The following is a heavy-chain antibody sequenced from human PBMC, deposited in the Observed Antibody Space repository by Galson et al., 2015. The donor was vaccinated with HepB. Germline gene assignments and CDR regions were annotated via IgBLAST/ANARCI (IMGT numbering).Heavy chain of an antibody. CDR2: IYYSGST. V-gene: IGHV4-39*01. J-gene: IGHJ4*02. CDR3: ARRYPEDPCGGDCPIEDYFDY. CDR1: GGSISSSSYY. D-gene: IGHD2-21*02. Sequence: SETLSLTCTVSGGSISSSSYYWGWIRQPPGKGLEWIGSIYYSGSTYYNPSLKSRVTISVDTSKNQFSLKLSSVTAADTAVYYCARRYPEDPCGGDCPIEDYFDYWGQGTLVTVSS.